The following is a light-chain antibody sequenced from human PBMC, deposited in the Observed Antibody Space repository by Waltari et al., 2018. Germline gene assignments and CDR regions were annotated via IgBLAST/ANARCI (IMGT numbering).Light chain of an antibody. CDR1: DIGRTS. CDR3: QVRDSSSDYRV. CDR2: DNR. V-gene: IGLV3-21*02. Sequence: SYVLTQAPSVSVAPGQAARITCEGDDIGRTSVHGYQQKPGHAPLLVVYDNRVRPSGIPDRFSGSNSGNTATLTISGVEAGDEADYYCQVRDSSSDYRVFGGGTKLTVL. J-gene: IGLJ3*02.